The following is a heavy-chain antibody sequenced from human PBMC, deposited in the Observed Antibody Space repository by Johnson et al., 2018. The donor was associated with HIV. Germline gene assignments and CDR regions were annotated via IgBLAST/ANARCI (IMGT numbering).Heavy chain of an antibody. Sequence: VQLVESGGGLVQPGGSLRLSCAASGFTFSTYGMTWVRHAPGNGLQWVSAISGTGVTTYYADSVRGRFSISRDNSKNTLYLQMNSLRVEDTAVYYCARLRGAFDIWGQGTMVTVSS. J-gene: IGHJ3*02. V-gene: IGHV3-23*04. CDR3: ARLRGAFDI. CDR2: ISGTGVTT. CDR1: GFTFSTYG.